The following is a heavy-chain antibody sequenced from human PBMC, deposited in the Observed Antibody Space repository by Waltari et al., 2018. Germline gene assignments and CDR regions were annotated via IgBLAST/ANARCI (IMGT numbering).Heavy chain of an antibody. Sequence: QVQLVQSGAEVKKPGASVEVSCKASGYTFRENYIHWVRQAPGQGLEWMGWLNLDSGATNSAEEFRGRLTMTRDTSTTTAFMALTGLTTDDTAVYYCARDVRRAFDVWGQGTMVAVSS. J-gene: IGHJ3*01. V-gene: IGHV1-2*02. CDR3: ARDVRRAFDV. CDR1: GYTFRENY. D-gene: IGHD6-6*01. CDR2: LNLDSGAT.